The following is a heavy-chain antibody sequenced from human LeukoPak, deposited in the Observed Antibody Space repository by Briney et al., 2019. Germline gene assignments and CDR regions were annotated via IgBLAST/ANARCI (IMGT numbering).Heavy chain of an antibody. CDR3: ARERGYCSSTSCGAFDI. CDR1: GYTFTGYY. V-gene: IGHV1-2*02. CDR2: INPNSGGT. Sequence: ASVKVSCKASGYTFTGYYMHWVRQAPGQGLEWMGWINPNSGGTNYAQKFQGRVTMTRDTSISTAYMELSRLRSDDTAVYYCARERGYCSSTSCGAFDIWGQGTMVTVSS. J-gene: IGHJ3*02. D-gene: IGHD2-2*03.